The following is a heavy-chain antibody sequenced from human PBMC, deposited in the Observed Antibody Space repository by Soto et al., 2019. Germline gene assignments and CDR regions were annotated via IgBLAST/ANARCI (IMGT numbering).Heavy chain of an antibody. D-gene: IGHD3-10*01. Sequence: PGGSLRLSCEASGFIFSDYYMSWIRQAPGRGLEWVSYISSSSSYTNYADSVTGRFTISRDNAKNSLYLQMNSLRAGDTAMYYCARDRPTYGSGSYLVTPWDYAMDVWGQGTTVTVSS. CDR3: ARDRPTYGSGSYLVTPWDYAMDV. CDR2: ISSSSSYT. J-gene: IGHJ6*02. V-gene: IGHV3-11*06. CDR1: GFIFSDYY.